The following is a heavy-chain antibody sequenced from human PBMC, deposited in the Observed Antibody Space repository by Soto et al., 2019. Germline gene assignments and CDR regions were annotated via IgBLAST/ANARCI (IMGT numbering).Heavy chain of an antibody. Sequence: EVQLVESGGCLVQPGGSMRLSCAASGFTFSSYSMNWVRQAPGTGLEWVAYISSSSSTIYYADTVKGRFTISRDNAKNSLYLQMNSMRDEDTAVYDCARESWIQLWSYDYWGQGTLVTVSS. D-gene: IGHD5-18*01. CDR1: GFTFSSYS. V-gene: IGHV3-48*02. J-gene: IGHJ4*02. CDR3: ARESWIQLWSYDY. CDR2: ISSSSSTI.